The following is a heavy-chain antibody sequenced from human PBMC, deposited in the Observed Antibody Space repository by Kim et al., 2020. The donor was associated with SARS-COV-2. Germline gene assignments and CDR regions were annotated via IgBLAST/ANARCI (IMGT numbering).Heavy chain of an antibody. CDR3: TKSIAAAAYI. CDR2: IKSKTDGGTT. CDR1: GFTFNKAW. J-gene: IGHJ4*02. V-gene: IGHV3-15*01. D-gene: IGHD6-13*01. Sequence: GRSLRLSCAASGFTFNKAWMSWVRQAPGKGLEWVGRIKSKTDGGTTDYAAPVKGRFTISRDDSKNTLYLQMNSLKTEDTAVYYCTKSIAAAAYIWGQGTLVTVSS.